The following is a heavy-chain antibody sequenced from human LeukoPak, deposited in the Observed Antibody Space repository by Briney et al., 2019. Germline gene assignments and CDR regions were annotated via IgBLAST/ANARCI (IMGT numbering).Heavy chain of an antibody. CDR3: ARGVVVPAAILPGYYGMDV. V-gene: IGHV4-59*12. CDR2: IYYSGST. J-gene: IGHJ6*04. D-gene: IGHD2-2*01. CDR1: GGSISSYY. Sequence: KASETLSLTCTVSGGSISSYYWSWIRQPPGKGLEWIGYIYYSGSTNYNPSLKSRVTISVDTSKKQFSLKLSSVTAADTAVYYCARGVVVPAAILPGYYGMDVWGKGTTVTVSS.